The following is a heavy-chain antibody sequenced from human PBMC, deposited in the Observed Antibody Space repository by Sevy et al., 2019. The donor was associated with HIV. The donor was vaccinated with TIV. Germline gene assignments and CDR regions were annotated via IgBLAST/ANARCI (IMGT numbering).Heavy chain of an antibody. J-gene: IGHJ5*01. CDR2: IYYNGNI. CDR1: GGSITSLY. CDR3: AGENAXGRGYS. D-gene: IGHD3-3*02. V-gene: IGHV4-59*08. Sequence: SETLSLTCTVXGGSITSLYWNWIRQPPGKGLEWIANIYYNGNINYNPSLKSRVTLSLDTSKNQFSLRLRSVTAADTAXXYCAGENAXGRGYSWGQGTLVTVSS.